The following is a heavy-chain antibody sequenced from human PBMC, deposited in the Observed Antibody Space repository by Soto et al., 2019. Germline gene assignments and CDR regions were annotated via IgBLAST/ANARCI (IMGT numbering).Heavy chain of an antibody. V-gene: IGHV3-11*01. CDR3: ARDEIVGTKSGIPQHPDY. D-gene: IGHD1-26*01. CDR1: GFTFSDYY. Sequence: QVQLVESGGGLVKPGGSLRLSCAASGFTFSDYYMSWIRQAPGKGLECVSYITSSGSTIYYADSVKGRFTISRDNAKNSLSLQMNSLRAEETAVYYCARDEIVGTKSGIPQHPDYWGQGTLVTVSA. J-gene: IGHJ4*02. CDR2: ITSSGSTI.